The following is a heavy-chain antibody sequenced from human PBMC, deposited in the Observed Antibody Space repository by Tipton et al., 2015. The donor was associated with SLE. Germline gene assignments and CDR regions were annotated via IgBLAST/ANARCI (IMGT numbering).Heavy chain of an antibody. V-gene: IGHV4-34*01. Sequence: TLSLTCAVYGGSFSGYYWSWIRQPPGKGLEWIGSIYHSGSTYYNPSLKSRVTISVDTSKNQFSLKLSSVTAADTAVYYCARGGRYFDLWGRGTLVTVSS. CDR3: ARGGRYFDL. CDR1: GGSFSGYY. J-gene: IGHJ2*01. CDR2: IYHSGST.